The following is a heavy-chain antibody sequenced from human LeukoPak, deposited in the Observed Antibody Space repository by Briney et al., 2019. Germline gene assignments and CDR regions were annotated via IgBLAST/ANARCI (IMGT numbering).Heavy chain of an antibody. D-gene: IGHD2-15*01. V-gene: IGHV4-59*11. Sequence: SETLSLTCTLSGDSISGHHWSWIRQPPGKELEWIGYIYYNGGTSYNPSLKSRVTLSVDTSKNQFSLRLNDVTAADTAVYYCARDSAARSNLWGRGALVTVAS. J-gene: IGHJ2*01. CDR1: GDSISGHH. CDR3: ARDSAARSNL. CDR2: IYYNGGT.